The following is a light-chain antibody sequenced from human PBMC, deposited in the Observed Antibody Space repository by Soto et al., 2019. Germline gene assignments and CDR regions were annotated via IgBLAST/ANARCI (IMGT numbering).Light chain of an antibody. CDR2: DAS. V-gene: IGKV1-33*01. CDR3: QHYDHLPPLS. J-gene: IGKJ4*01. Sequence: MTQSPATLSVSPGERATLSCRASQSVSSNLAWYQQKPGKAPNLLIYDASNLKTGVPSRFSGSGSGTHFTFTISSLQPEDIATYYCQHYDHLPPLSFGGGTKVEIK. CDR1: QSVSSN.